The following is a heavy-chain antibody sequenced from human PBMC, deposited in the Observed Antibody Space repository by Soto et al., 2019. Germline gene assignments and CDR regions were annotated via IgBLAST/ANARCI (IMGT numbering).Heavy chain of an antibody. D-gene: IGHD1-26*01. CDR2: ISAYNGNT. Sequence: QVQLVQSGAEVKKPGASEKCSCKASGYTFTSYGISWVRQAPGQGLEWMGWISAYNGNTNYALKLQGRVTMTKDTFTSTAYMELRMLRSDDRAVYYCARVVAVGLFDYWGKGSLVNVSS. CDR3: ARVVAVGLFDY. V-gene: IGHV1-18*01. CDR1: GYTFTSYG. J-gene: IGHJ4*02.